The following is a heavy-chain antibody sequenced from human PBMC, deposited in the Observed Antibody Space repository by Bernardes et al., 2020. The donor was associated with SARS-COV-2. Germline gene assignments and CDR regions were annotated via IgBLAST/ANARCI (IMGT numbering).Heavy chain of an antibody. D-gene: IGHD3-9*01. CDR1: GFTFSDYT. J-gene: IGHJ5*02. V-gene: IGHV3-21*01. CDR2: ITSSSYI. CDR3: AKLFDIRGGTGLDP. Sequence: GGSLRLCCAASGFTFSDYTMNWVRQAPGKGLEWVSSITSSSYISYADSVKGRFTVSRDNAKNSLYLQMNSLRAEDTAVYYCAKLFDIRGGTGLDPWGQGTLVTVSS.